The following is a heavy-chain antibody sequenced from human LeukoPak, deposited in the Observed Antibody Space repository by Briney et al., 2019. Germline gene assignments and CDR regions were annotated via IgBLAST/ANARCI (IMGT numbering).Heavy chain of an antibody. CDR2: VNPNSGGT. J-gene: IGHJ4*02. D-gene: IGHD4-23*01. Sequence: ASMKLSCKAPGFTFTGYYIHWVRQAPGQGLEWMGWVNPNSGGTNYAQMFQGRVTMTRDTSISTAYMELSGLRSDDTAVYYCARDSYGGNWSLGYWGQGTLVTVSS. V-gene: IGHV1-2*02. CDR3: ARDSYGGNWSLGY. CDR1: GFTFTGYY.